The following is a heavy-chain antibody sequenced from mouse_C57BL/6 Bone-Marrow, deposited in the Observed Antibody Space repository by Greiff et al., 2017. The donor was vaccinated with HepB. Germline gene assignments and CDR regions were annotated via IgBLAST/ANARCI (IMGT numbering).Heavy chain of an antibody. CDR1: GYTFTDYN. Sequence: EVQLQQSGPELVKPGASVKIPCKASGYTFTDYNMDWVKQSHGKSLEWIGDINPNNGGTIYNQKFKGKATLTVDKSSSKAYMGLRSLTSEDTAVYYCVRGPYYYGSPAWFAYWGQGTLVTVSA. CDR2: INPNNGGT. CDR3: VRGPYYYGSPAWFAY. V-gene: IGHV1-18*01. J-gene: IGHJ3*01. D-gene: IGHD1-1*01.